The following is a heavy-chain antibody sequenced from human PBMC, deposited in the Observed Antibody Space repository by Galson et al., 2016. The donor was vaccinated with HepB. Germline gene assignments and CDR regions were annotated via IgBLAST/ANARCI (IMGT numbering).Heavy chain of an antibody. V-gene: IGHV1-46*01. Sequence: SVKVSCKASGYTFINYYIHWVRQAPGQGLEWMGIIDPSDGRTRYAPKSQGTLTITRDTSTSAVHMELRSLRSEDTAIYYCARDSYDRIGYLGHWGQGALVTGSS. J-gene: IGHJ4*01. CDR2: IDPSDGRT. D-gene: IGHD3-22*01. CDR1: GYTFINYY. CDR3: ARDSYDRIGYLGH.